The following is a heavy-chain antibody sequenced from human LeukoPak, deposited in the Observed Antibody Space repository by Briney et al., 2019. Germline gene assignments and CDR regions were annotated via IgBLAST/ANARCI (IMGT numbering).Heavy chain of an antibody. CDR3: AKHRQKVATKGPFDY. CDR2: ISYDGSNK. CDR1: GFTFSSYG. J-gene: IGHJ4*02. Sequence: GRSLRLSCAASGFTFSSYGMHWVRQAPGKGLEWAAVISYDGSNKYYADSVKGRFTISRDNSKNTLYLQMNSLRAEDTAVYYRAKHRQKVATKGPFDYWGQGTLVTVSS. V-gene: IGHV3-30*18. D-gene: IGHD5-12*01.